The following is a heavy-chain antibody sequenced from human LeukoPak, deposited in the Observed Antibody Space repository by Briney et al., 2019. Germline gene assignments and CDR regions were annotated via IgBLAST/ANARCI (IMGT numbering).Heavy chain of an antibody. Sequence: SGESLKISCKGSGYSFTSYWIGWVRQMPGKGLEWMGIIYPGDSDTRYSPSFQGQVTISADKSISTAYLQWSSLKASDTAMYYCARHEYVPYSSSWYRRAAKPVQGAYNWFDPWGQGTLVTVSS. CDR1: GYSFTSYW. CDR3: ARHEYVPYSSSWYRRAAKPVQGAYNWFDP. V-gene: IGHV5-51*01. CDR2: IYPGDSDT. J-gene: IGHJ5*02. D-gene: IGHD6-13*01.